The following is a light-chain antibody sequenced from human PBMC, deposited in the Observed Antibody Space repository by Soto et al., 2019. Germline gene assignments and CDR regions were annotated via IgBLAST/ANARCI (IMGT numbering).Light chain of an antibody. CDR2: AAS. J-gene: IGKJ5*01. Sequence: DIQMTHSPSSLSASAVYRVTTTCRVSQSITIYLNWYQQKPGEAPNLLIYAASSLPSGVPSRFSGSGSGTDFTLTISSLRPEDFATYYCQQNYSPPPITFGQGTRLEI. CDR1: QSITIY. V-gene: IGKV1-39*01. CDR3: QQNYSPPPIT.